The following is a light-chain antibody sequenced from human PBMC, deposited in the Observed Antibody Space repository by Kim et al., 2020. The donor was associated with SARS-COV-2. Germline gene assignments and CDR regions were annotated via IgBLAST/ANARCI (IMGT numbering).Light chain of an antibody. V-gene: IGKV1-5*03. CDR1: ESVNAW. CDR3: QQYNHLSS. J-gene: IGKJ2*01. Sequence: EIQMTQSPSTLSASVGDRVTISCRASESVNAWLAWYQQKPGKAPKLLIYLSSSLETGVPSRFSGSGFGTDFTLTISNLQPDDSATYYCQQYNHLSSFGQGTKLEI. CDR2: LSS.